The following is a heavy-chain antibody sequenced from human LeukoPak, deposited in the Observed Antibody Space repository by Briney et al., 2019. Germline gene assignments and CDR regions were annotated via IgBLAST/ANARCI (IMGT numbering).Heavy chain of an antibody. V-gene: IGHV3-23*01. J-gene: IGHJ4*02. CDR1: GFTFSSYW. D-gene: IGHD6-19*01. CDR2: ISGSGGST. CDR3: AGETVAGTEVGSCFDY. Sequence: GGSLRLSCAASGFTFSSYWMSWVRQAPGKGLEWVSAISGSGGSTYYADSVKGRFTISRDNSKNTLYLQMNSLRAEDTAVYYCAGETVAGTEVGSCFDYWGQGTLVAVSS.